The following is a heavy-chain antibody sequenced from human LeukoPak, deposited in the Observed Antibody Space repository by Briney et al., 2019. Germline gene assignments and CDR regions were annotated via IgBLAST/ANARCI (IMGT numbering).Heavy chain of an antibody. J-gene: IGHJ6*02. CDR2: INPSGGST. V-gene: IGHV1-46*01. CDR1: GYTFTSYY. D-gene: IGHD5-12*01. CDR3: ARVKWLREALTNGMDV. Sequence: ASVKVSCKASGYTFTSYYMHWVRQAPGQGLEWMGIINPSGGSTSYAQKFQGGVTMTRDTSTSTVYMELSSLRSEDTAVYYCARVKWLREALTNGMDVWGQGTTVTVSS.